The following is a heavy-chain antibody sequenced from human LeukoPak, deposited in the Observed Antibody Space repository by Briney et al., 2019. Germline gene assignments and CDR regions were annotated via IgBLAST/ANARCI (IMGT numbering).Heavy chain of an antibody. Sequence: PGGSLRLSCAASGFTFSSCAMHWVRQAPGKGLEWVAVISYDGSNKYYADSVKGRFTISRDNSKNTLYLQMNSLRAEDTAVYYCARESIWFGEYLVDYWGQGTLVTVSS. J-gene: IGHJ4*02. CDR3: ARESIWFGEYLVDY. D-gene: IGHD3-10*01. V-gene: IGHV3-30*04. CDR1: GFTFSSCA. CDR2: ISYDGSNK.